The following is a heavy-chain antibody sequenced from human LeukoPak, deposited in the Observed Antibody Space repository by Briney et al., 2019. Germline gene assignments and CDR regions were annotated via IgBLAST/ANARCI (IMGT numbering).Heavy chain of an antibody. D-gene: IGHD1-1*01. CDR2: ITWSSNGI. Sequence: GGSLRLSCAASGFSFNDYAMHWVRQAPGKGLEWVSGITWSSNGIAYADSVKGRFTISRDNAKNSLYVQIDSLRPEDTAFYYCAKDKGKTGTGTIDSWGQGTLVTVSS. V-gene: IGHV3-9*01. CDR1: GFSFNDYA. J-gene: IGHJ4*02. CDR3: AKDKGKTGTGTIDS.